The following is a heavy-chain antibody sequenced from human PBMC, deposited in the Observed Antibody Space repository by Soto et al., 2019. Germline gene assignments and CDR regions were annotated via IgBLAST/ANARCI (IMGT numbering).Heavy chain of an antibody. CDR2: VYHTGST. D-gene: IGHD5-12*01. V-gene: IGHV4-59*01. CDR3: ARGGNRYSNVASGVGGFDY. CDR1: GASISSSY. J-gene: IGHJ4*02. Sequence: ETLSLTCTVSGASISSSYWSWIRQSPGKGLEWIGYVYHTGSTNYNPSLKSRVTISLDTSKSQFSLNLTSLTTADTAVYFCARGGNRYSNVASGVGGFDYWGQGSLVTV.